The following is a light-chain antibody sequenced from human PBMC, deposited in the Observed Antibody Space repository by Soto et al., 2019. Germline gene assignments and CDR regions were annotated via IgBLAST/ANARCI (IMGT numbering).Light chain of an antibody. CDR3: SSYTSSSTYV. CDR1: SSYVGAYNY. V-gene: IGLV2-14*01. Sequence: QSVLTQPASVSGSPGQSITISCTGTSSYVGAYNYVSWYQQHPGKAPKLMIHDVSNRPSGVSNRFSGSKSGNTASLTISGLQAEDEVDYYCSSYTSSSTYVFGNGTKVTVL. J-gene: IGLJ1*01. CDR2: DVS.